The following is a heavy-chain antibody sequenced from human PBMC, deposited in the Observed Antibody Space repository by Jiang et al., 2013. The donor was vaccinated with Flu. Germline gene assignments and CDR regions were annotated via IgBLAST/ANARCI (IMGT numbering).Heavy chain of an antibody. V-gene: IGHV4-34*01. J-gene: IGHJ4*02. CDR3: ARGGRGAYYDILTGYQPGFDY. CDR1: GGSFSGYY. Sequence: LLKPSETLSLTCAVYGGSFSGYYWTWIRQPPGKGLEWIGEINHSGSTNYKSSLKNRLTISVDTLKNQFSLTLSSVTAADTAVYYCARGGRGAYYDILTGYQPGFDYWGQGTLVTVSS. CDR2: INHSGST. D-gene: IGHD3-9*01.